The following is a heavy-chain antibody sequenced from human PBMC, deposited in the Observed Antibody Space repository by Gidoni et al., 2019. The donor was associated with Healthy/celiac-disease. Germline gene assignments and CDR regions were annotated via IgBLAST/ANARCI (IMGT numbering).Heavy chain of an antibody. D-gene: IGHD3-22*01. CDR2: IYHSGST. CDR3: ARVTISGYSSYGMDV. CDR1: GGSISGSNW. Sequence: QVQLQESGPGLVKPSGTLSLTCAVSGGSISGSNWWSWVRQPPGKGLEWIGEIYHSGSTNYNPSLKSRVTISVDKSKNQFSLKLSSVTAADTAVYYCARVTISGYSSYGMDVWGQGTTVTVSS. J-gene: IGHJ6*02. V-gene: IGHV4-4*02.